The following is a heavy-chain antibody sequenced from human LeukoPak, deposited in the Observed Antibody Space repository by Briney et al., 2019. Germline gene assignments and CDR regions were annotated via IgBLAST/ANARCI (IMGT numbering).Heavy chain of an antibody. CDR2: IYYSGST. V-gene: IGHV4-59*01. CDR1: GGSISSYY. Sequence: SETLSLTCTVSGGSISSYYWSWIRQPPGKGLEWIGYIYYSGSTNYNPSLKSRVTISVDTSKSQFSLKLSSVTAADTAVYYCARDYEYYDSSGPYWGQGTLVTVSS. J-gene: IGHJ4*02. D-gene: IGHD3-22*01. CDR3: ARDYEYYDSSGPY.